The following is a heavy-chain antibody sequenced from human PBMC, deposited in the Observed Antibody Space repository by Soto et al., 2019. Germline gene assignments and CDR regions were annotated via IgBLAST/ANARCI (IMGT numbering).Heavy chain of an antibody. CDR1: GFTFDNYA. V-gene: IGHV3-30-3*01. Sequence: GGSLRLSCAASGFTFDNYAMHWVRQAPGKGLEWLAVISYDGTNKYYADSVKGRFTISRDNSKDTLYVQMNNLRADDTAVYYCARDLMATIEAAFDYWGQGTLVTVSS. J-gene: IGHJ4*02. D-gene: IGHD5-12*01. CDR3: ARDLMATIEAAFDY. CDR2: ISYDGTNK.